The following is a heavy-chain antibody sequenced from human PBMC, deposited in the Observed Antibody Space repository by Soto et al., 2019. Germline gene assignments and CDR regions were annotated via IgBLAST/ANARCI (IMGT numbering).Heavy chain of an antibody. V-gene: IGHV1-69*05. CDR3: ARDRRFGESNDAFDI. D-gene: IGHD3-10*01. J-gene: IGHJ3*02. CDR2: IIPISGTA. CDR1: GGTFSSYA. Sequence: SVKVSCKASGGTFSSYAISWVRQAPGQGLEWMGGIIPISGTANYAQKFQGWVTMTRDTSISTAYMGLSRLRSDDTAVYYCARDRRFGESNDAFDIWGQGTMVTVSS.